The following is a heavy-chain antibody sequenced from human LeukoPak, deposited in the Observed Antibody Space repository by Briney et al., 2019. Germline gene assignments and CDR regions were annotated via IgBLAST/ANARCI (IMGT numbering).Heavy chain of an antibody. J-gene: IGHJ6*03. CDR3: ARESRYDYYGAGSYYKRYYYYYMDV. V-gene: IGHV1-2*02. CDR2: INPNSGGT. CDR1: GYTFTGYY. Sequence: ASVKVSCKASGYTFTGYYMHWVRQAPGQGLEWMGWINPNSGGTNYAQKFQGRVTMTRDTSISTAYMELRSLRSDDTAVYYCARESRYDYYGAGSYYKRYYYYYMDVWGKGTTVTISS. D-gene: IGHD3-10*01.